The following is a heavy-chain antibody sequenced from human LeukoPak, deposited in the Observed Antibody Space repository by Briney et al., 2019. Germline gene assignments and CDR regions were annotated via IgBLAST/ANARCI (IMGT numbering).Heavy chain of an antibody. CDR3: AKGVSTTVTTGFDY. Sequence: GGSLRLSCAASGFTFSSYGMHWVRQAPGKGLEWVAVISYDGSNKYYADSVKGRFTITRDNSKNTLYLQMNSLRAEDTAVYYCAKGVSTTVTTGFDYWGQGTLVTVSS. V-gene: IGHV3-30*18. D-gene: IGHD4-17*01. CDR2: ISYDGSNK. CDR1: GFTFSSYG. J-gene: IGHJ4*02.